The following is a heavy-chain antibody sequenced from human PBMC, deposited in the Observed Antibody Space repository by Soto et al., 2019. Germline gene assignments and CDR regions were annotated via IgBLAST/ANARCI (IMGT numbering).Heavy chain of an antibody. D-gene: IGHD2-15*01. J-gene: IGHJ4*02. V-gene: IGHV3-74*01. Sequence: EVQLVESGGGLVQPGGSLRLSCAVSGFTLSSYWMHWVRQVPGKGLVWVSRMNSDGSSTSYADSVKGRFTISRDNAKTTLYLQTNSLRADDTGLYYCARVGCSGGSCIDYWGQGTLVTVTS. CDR3: ARVGCSGGSCIDY. CDR1: GFTLSSYW. CDR2: MNSDGSST.